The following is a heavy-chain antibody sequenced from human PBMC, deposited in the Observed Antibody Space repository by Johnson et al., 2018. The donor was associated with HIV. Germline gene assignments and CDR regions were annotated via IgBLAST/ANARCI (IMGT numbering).Heavy chain of an antibody. V-gene: IGHV3-7*02. CDR2: IRQEGSEK. CDR3: ARGDYYDSSGPWVDAFDV. D-gene: IGHD3-22*01. CDR1: GFTFSAYW. J-gene: IGHJ3*01. Sequence: VQLVESGGGVVQPGGSLRLSCAASGFTFSAYWMTWVRQAPGKGLEWVASIRQEGSEKYYVDSVKGRFTFSRDNAKNSLYLQMNSLRAEDTAVYYCARGDYYDSSGPWVDAFDVWGQGTMVTVSS.